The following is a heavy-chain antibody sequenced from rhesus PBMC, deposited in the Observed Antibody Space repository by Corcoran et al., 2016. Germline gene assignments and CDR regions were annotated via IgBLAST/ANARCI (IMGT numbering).Heavy chain of an antibody. Sequence: EVQLVESGAGLVQPGGSLRLSCAASGFTFSESWLNWVRQARGTGLAWVARILRTPDGATTDYAASGKGRFTISRDDSKDTLYLQMNSLKIEDTAVYYCTTGLSGIYNDYWGQGALVTVSS. J-gene: IGHJ4*01. CDR2: ILRTPDGATT. CDR3: TTGLSGIYNDY. D-gene: IGHD2-27*01. V-gene: IGHV3-30*02. CDR1: GFTFSESW.